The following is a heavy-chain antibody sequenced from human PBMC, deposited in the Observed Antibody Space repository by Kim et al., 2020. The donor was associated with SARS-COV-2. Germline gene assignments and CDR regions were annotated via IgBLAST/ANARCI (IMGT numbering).Heavy chain of an antibody. D-gene: IGHD3-16*01. V-gene: IGHV3-21*01. CDR1: GFSFDSYS. CDR2: ISSNNKNI. J-gene: IGHJ3*01. CDR3: ARYGVGSYGGNYRDSFAL. Sequence: GGSLRLSCAAYGFSFDSYSMNWVRQAPGKGLEWIASISSNNKNIHYADSVKGRFIVSRDNVGNSLFLQMNSLKAEDTALYYCARYGVGSYGGNYRDSFALWGLGAMVTVSS.